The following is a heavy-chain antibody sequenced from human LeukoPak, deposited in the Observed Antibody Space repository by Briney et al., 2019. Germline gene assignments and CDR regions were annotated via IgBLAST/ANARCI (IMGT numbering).Heavy chain of an antibody. V-gene: IGHV1-24*01. CDR2: FDPEDGET. CDR1: GYTLTELS. D-gene: IGHD2-15*01. J-gene: IGHJ3*02. CDR3: ATEYCSGGSCLPKYAFDI. Sequence: ASVKVSCKVSGYTLTELSMHWVRQAPGEGLEWMGGFDPEDGETIYAQKFQGRVTMTEDTSTDTAYMELSSLRSEDTAVYYCATEYCSGGSCLPKYAFDIWGQGTMVTVSS.